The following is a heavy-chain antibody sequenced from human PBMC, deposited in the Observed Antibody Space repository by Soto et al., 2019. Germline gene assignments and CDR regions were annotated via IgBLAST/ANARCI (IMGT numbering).Heavy chain of an antibody. CDR3: ARHGSYYGSGPWGFDP. Sequence: QLQLQESGPGLVKPSETLSLTCTVSGGSISSSSYYWGWIRQPPGKGLEWIGSIYYSGSTYYNPSLTSRVTISVATSKNQFSLKLSSVTAADTAVYYCARHGSYYGSGPWGFDPWGQGTLVTVSS. J-gene: IGHJ5*02. D-gene: IGHD3-10*01. CDR2: IYYSGST. V-gene: IGHV4-39*01. CDR1: GGSISSSSYY.